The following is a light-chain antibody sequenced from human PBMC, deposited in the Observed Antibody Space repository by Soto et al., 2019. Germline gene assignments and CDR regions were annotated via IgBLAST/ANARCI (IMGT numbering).Light chain of an antibody. CDR2: EVS. J-gene: IGLJ2*01. CDR3: SSYAGSNNYVV. Sequence: QSALTQPPSASGSPGQSVTISCTGTSSDVGGYNYVSWYQHHPGKAPKLMIYEVSKRPSGVPDRFSGSKSGNTASLTVSGIQAEDDADYYCSSYAGSNNYVVFGGGTQLTVL. CDR1: SSDVGGYNY. V-gene: IGLV2-8*01.